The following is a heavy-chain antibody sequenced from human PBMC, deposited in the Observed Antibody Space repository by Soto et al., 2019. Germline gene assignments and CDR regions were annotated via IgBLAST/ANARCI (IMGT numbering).Heavy chain of an antibody. CDR3: ARALGKYYDFWSGYSTQFDY. V-gene: IGHV1-18*01. Sequence: QVQLVQSGAEVKKPGASVKVSYKASGYTFTSYGISWVRQAPGQGLEWMGWISAYNGNTNYAQKLQGRVTMTTDTSTSTAYMELRSLRSDDTAVYYCARALGKYYDFWSGYSTQFDYWGQGTLVTVSS. J-gene: IGHJ4*02. D-gene: IGHD3-3*01. CDR2: ISAYNGNT. CDR1: GYTFTSYG.